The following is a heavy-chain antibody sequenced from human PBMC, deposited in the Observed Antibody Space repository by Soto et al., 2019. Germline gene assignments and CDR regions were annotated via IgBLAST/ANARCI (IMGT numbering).Heavy chain of an antibody. CDR3: ASRGYSGYDYYGMDV. CDR2: IYPGDSDT. D-gene: IGHD5-12*01. J-gene: IGHJ6*02. V-gene: IGHV5-51*01. Sequence: GESLKISCKGSGYSFTSYWSGWVRQMPGKGLEWMGIIYPGDSDTRYSPSFQGQVTISADKSISTAYLQWSSLKASDTAMYYCASRGYSGYDYYGMDVWGQGTTVTVSS. CDR1: GYSFTSYW.